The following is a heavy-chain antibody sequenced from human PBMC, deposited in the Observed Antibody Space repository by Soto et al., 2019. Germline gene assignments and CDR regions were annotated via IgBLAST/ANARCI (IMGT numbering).Heavy chain of an antibody. V-gene: IGHV3-30*18. CDR2: ISYDGSNK. D-gene: IGHD5-12*01. CDR1: GFTFSSYG. Sequence: QVQLVESGGGVVQPGRSLRLSCAASGFTFSSYGMHWVRQAPGKGLEWVAVISYDGSNKYYADSVKGRFTISRDNSKNTLDLQMNSLRAEDTAVYYCAKDSGTSGYGELDYWGQGTLVTVSS. CDR3: AKDSGTSGYGELDY. J-gene: IGHJ4*02.